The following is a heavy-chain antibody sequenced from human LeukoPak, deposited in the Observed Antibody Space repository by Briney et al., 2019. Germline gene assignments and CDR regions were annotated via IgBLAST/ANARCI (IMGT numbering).Heavy chain of an antibody. CDR1: GFTFSSYG. CDR3: AKDYNDAFDI. J-gene: IGHJ3*02. V-gene: IGHV3-30*18. Sequence: GGSLRLSCAASGFTFSSYGMHWVRQAPGKGLEWVAVISYDGSNKYYADSVKGRFTISRDNSKNTLYLQMNSLRAEDTAVYYCAKDYNDAFDIWGQGTMVTVSS. D-gene: IGHD1-14*01. CDR2: ISYDGSNK.